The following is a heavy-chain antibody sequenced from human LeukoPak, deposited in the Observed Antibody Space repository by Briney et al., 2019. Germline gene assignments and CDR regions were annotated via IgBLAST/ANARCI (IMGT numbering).Heavy chain of an antibody. CDR2: ISSSSSTI. CDR3: ARDSEPYYYGSGRPFDY. J-gene: IGHJ4*02. CDR1: GFTFSSYS. Sequence: GGSLRLSCAASGFTFSSYSMNWVRQAPGKGLEWVSYISSSSSTIYYADSVKGRFTISRDNAKNSLYLQMNSLGAEDTAVYYCARDSEPYYYGSGRPFDYWGQGTLVTVSS. D-gene: IGHD3-10*01. V-gene: IGHV3-48*01.